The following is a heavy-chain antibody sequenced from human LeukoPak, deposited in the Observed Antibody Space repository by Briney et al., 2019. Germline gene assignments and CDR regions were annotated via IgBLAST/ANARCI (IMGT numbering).Heavy chain of an antibody. CDR3: ARNPLGNCSSASCLRYWYFDL. CDR2: IYYTGTT. V-gene: IGHV4-39*07. CDR1: GGSITDTNYY. J-gene: IGHJ2*01. Sequence: SETLSLTCSVSGGSITDTNYYWAWIRQPPGKGLEWIANIYYTGTTYYNPSLKSRVTISVDTSNNQFSLKLSSVTAADTAVYYCARNPLGNCSSASCLRYWYFDLWGRGTLVTVSS. D-gene: IGHD2-2*01.